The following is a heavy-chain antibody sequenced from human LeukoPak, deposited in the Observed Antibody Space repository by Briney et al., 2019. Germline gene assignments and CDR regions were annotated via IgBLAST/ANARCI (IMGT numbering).Heavy chain of an antibody. J-gene: IGHJ3*02. CDR2: IYYSGST. Sequence: KPSETLSLTCTVSGGSISSYYWSWIRQPPGKGLEWLGYIYYSGSTNYNPSLKSRVTISVDTSKNQFSLKLSSVTAADTAVYYCARRRITMVRGVISYAFDIWGQGTMVTVSS. CDR3: ARRRITMVRGVISYAFDI. D-gene: IGHD3-10*01. V-gene: IGHV4-59*01. CDR1: GGSISSYY.